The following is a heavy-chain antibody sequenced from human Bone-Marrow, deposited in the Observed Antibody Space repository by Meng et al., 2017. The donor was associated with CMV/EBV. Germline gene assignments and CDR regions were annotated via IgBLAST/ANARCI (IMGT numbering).Heavy chain of an antibody. CDR3: ARLPSYYYGSGSPCFDY. CDR1: GFTFRRYW. D-gene: IGHD3-10*01. CDR2: ISSSSSYI. V-gene: IGHV3-21*01. Sequence: LSLTCAASGFTFRRYWMHWVRQAPGKGLEWVSSISSSSSYIYYADSVKGRFTISRDNAKNSLYLQMNSLRAEDTAVYYCARLPSYYYGSGSPCFDYWGQGTLVTVSS. J-gene: IGHJ4*02.